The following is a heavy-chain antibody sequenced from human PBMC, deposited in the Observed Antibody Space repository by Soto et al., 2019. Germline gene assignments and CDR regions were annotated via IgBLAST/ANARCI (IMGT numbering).Heavy chain of an antibody. J-gene: IGHJ5*02. CDR2: IDRSGST. Sequence: QVQLEQWGAGQLKPSETLSLTCAVYGGSFRGYYRSWIRQPPGKGLEWIAEIDRSGSTNYNPSLKSRVAMSVDTSKNQFSLRLRSVNAADTALYYCARGYPRSLFSTAVVTSYWFDPWGQGTLVTVSS. CDR3: ARGYPRSLFSTAVVTSYWFDP. CDR1: GGSFRGYY. D-gene: IGHD2-21*02. V-gene: IGHV4-34*01.